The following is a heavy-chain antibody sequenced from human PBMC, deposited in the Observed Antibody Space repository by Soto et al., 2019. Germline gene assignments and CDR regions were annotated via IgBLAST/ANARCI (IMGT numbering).Heavy chain of an antibody. V-gene: IGHV2-5*01. CDR1: GFSISTNGVG. Sequence: ESGPTLVNPTQTLTLSCTFSGFSISTNGVGVGWIRQPPGNALEWLALIYWNDDKRYSQSLKIRLTITKDNSKNQVVLTMTNMDAVDTATYYCARSSHNYDFWSGYFTWFDPWGQGTLVTVSS. CDR3: ARSSHNYDFWSGYFTWFDP. J-gene: IGHJ5*02. D-gene: IGHD3-3*01. CDR2: IYWNDDK.